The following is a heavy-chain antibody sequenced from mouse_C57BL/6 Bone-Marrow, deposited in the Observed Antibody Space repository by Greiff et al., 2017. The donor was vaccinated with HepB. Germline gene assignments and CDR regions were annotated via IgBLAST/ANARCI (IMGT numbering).Heavy chain of an antibody. D-gene: IGHD2-5*01. J-gene: IGHJ2*01. V-gene: IGHV5-16*01. Sequence: EVKLMESEGGLVQPGRSMKLSCTASGFTFSDYYMAWVRQVPEKGLEWVANINYDGSSTYYLDSLKSRFIISRDNAKNILYLQMSSLKSEDTATYYCARAGDSNYVGDYWGQGTTLTVSS. CDR2: INYDGSST. CDR3: ARAGDSNYVGDY. CDR1: GFTFSDYY.